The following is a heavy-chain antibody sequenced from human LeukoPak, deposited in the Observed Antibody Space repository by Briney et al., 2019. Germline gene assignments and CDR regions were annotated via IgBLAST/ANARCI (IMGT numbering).Heavy chain of an antibody. Sequence: GGSLKLSCAASGFTFSSYSMNWVRQAPGKGLEWVSYISSSSSTIFYADSVKGRFTISRDNANNSLYLQMNSLRDEDTAVYYCARGIYGSGTCYPYNYWGQGTLVTVFS. CDR1: GFTFSSYS. D-gene: IGHD3-10*01. CDR3: ARGIYGSGTCYPYNY. CDR2: ISSSSSTI. V-gene: IGHV3-48*02. J-gene: IGHJ4*02.